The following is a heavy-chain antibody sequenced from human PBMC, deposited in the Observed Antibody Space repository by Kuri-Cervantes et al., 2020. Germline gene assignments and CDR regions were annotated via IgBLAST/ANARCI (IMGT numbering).Heavy chain of an antibody. CDR1: GGSISSYY. CDR2: IYYSGST. CDR3: ARVPGTFLTGYYRRRDAFDI. Sequence: ESLKISCTVSGGSISSYYWSWIRQPPGKGLEWIGYIYYSGSTNYNPSLKSRVAISVDTSKNQFSLKLSSVTAADTAVYYCARVPGTFLTGYYRRRDAFDIWGQGTMVTVSS. D-gene: IGHD3-9*01. V-gene: IGHV4-59*08. J-gene: IGHJ3*02.